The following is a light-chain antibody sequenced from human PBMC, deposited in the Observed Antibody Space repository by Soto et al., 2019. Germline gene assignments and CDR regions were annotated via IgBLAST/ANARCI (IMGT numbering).Light chain of an antibody. J-gene: IGKJ3*01. Sequence: DIHMTQSPSSLSASVGDRVTITCRASQSISSYLNWYQQKPWKAPKLLIYAASSLQSEVPSRFSGSGSGTYFTLTISSLQPEDFPTYYCQQSYSTPRTFGPGIKVDIK. V-gene: IGKV1-39*01. CDR2: AAS. CDR1: QSISSY. CDR3: QQSYSTPRT.